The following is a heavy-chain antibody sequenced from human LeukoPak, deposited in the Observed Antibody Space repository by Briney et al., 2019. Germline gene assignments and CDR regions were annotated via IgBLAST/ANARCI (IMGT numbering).Heavy chain of an antibody. CDR1: GLTFSSYE. D-gene: IGHD3-9*01. Sequence: GGSLRLSCAASGLTFSSYEMNWVRQAPGKGLEWVSYISSSGSTIYYADSVKGRFTISRDNAKNSLYLQMNSLRAEDTAVYYCARGDDILTGYYSMDAGGAAYWGQGTLVTVSS. V-gene: IGHV3-48*03. J-gene: IGHJ4*02. CDR2: ISSSGSTI. CDR3: ARGDDILTGYYSMDAGGAAY.